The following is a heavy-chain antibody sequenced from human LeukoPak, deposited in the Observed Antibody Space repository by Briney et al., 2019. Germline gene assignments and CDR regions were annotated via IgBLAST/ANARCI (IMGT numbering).Heavy chain of an antibody. CDR1: GGSISSYY. D-gene: IGHD4-17*01. CDR2: IYYSGST. CDR3: ARAIKDYAYDY. V-gene: IGHV4-59*01. Sequence: SEILSLTCTDSGGSISSYYWSWIRQPPGKGLEWIGYIYYSGSTNYNPSLKSRVTISVDTSKNQFSLKLSSVTAADTAVYYCARAIKDYAYDYWGQGTLVTVSS. J-gene: IGHJ4*02.